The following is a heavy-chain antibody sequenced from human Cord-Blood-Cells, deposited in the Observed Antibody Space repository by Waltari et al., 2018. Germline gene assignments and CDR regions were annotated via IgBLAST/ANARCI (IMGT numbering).Heavy chain of an antibody. Sequence: EVQLVLSGRGLIQPGGSSRLTCAASGFTVSRRYVRGVRRAPGKGLEWVSVSYSGGSKYYADSEKCRFTISRDNSKNTLYLQMNILRADDTAVYYCARGGGRHMRDCYNDYWGQGTLVTVSS. CDR2: SYSGGSK. D-gene: IGHD2-21*01. J-gene: IGHJ4*02. V-gene: IGHV3-53*01. CDR1: GFTVSRRY. CDR3: ARGGGRHMRDCYNDY.